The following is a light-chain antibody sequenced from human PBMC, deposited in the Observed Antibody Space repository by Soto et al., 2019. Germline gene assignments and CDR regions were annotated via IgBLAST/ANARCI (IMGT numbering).Light chain of an antibody. CDR3: QQCYSPPLT. CDR2: WAS. J-gene: IGKJ1*01. V-gene: IGKV4-1*01. CDR1: QSVLYSPNNKNN. Sequence: DIVVTQSTDSLAVSLGERAPITCKSSQSVLYSPNNKNNLSWYQQKPGQPPKLLIYWASTRESGVPDRFSGSASGTDFTLTISSLQAEDVAVYYCQQCYSPPLTFGQGTKVEIK.